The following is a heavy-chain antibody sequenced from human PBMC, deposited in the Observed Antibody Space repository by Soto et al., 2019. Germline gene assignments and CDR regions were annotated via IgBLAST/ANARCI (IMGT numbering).Heavy chain of an antibody. CDR2: ISAYNGNT. CDR1: GYTFTSYG. J-gene: IGHJ6*02. CDR3: ARGGGVGYYYYYGMDV. V-gene: IGHV1-18*04. D-gene: IGHD2-15*01. Sequence: QVQLVQSGAEVKKPGASVKVSCKASGYTFTSYGISWVRQAPGQGLEWMGWISAYNGNTNYAQKLQGRVTMTTATPTSTASLELGGLRSDDPAVYYCARGGGVGYYYYYGMDVWGQGTTVTVSS.